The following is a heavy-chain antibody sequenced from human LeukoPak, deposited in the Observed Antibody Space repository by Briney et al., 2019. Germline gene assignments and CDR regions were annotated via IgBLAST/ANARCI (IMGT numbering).Heavy chain of an antibody. CDR1: GGSISSSNW. CDR2: IYYSGST. Sequence: PSGTLSLTCAVSGGSISSSNWWSWIRHHPGKGLEWIGYIYYSGSTYYNPSLKSRVTISLDTSKNQFSLKLTSVTAADTAVYYCARDRWFDPWGQGTLVTVSS. J-gene: IGHJ5*02. V-gene: IGHV4-31*11. CDR3: ARDRWFDP.